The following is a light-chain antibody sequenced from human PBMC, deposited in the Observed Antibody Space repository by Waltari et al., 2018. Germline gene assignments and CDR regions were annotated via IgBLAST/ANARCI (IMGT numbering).Light chain of an antibody. Sequence: EIVLTQSPGTQSLSPGERATLSCRASQSVSDNYLAWYQQKPGQAPRLLIYDASSRATGIPDRFSGSGSGTDFSLSIRRLEPEDSAVYYCQQYGRSTWTFGQGTRVEI. V-gene: IGKV3-20*01. CDR2: DAS. CDR3: QQYGRSTWT. CDR1: QSVSDNY. J-gene: IGKJ1*01.